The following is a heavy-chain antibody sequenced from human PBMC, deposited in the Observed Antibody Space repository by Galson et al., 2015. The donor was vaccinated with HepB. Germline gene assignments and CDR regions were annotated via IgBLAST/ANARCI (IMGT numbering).Heavy chain of an antibody. CDR2: IRDSGDST. CDR3: AKDCCLVGSTGYALDI. V-gene: IGHV3-23*01. D-gene: IGHD1-26*01. J-gene: IGHJ3*02. Sequence: SLRLSCAASGFTFSSYTMNWVRQAPGKGLEWVAAIRDSGDSTFYADSVRGRFTISRDNSKNTLFLQMNSLRVDDTAVYYCAKDCCLVGSTGYALDIWGQGTMVAVSS. CDR1: GFTFSSYT.